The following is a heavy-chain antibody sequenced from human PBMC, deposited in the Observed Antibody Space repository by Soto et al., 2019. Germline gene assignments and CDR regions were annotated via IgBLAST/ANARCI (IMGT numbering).Heavy chain of an antibody. CDR2: ISWDGGST. CDR3: AKDAKDTARGRWGYYYYGMDV. J-gene: IGHJ6*02. D-gene: IGHD5-18*01. Sequence: EVQLVESGGVVVQPGGSLRLSCAASGFTFDDYAMHWVRQAPGKGLEWVSLISWDGGSTYYADSVKGRFTISRDNSKNSLYLQMNSLRAEDTALYYCAKDAKDTARGRWGYYYYGMDVWGQGTTVTVSS. V-gene: IGHV3-43D*04. CDR1: GFTFDDYA.